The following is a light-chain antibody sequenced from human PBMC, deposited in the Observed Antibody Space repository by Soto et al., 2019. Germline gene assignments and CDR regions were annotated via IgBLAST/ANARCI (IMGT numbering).Light chain of an antibody. J-gene: IGKJ5*01. V-gene: IGKV2-28*01. CDR3: MQVRQTPNT. CDR1: QSLLHSNGYNY. Sequence: DIVMTQSPLSLPVTPGERASISCRSSQSLLHSNGYNYLDWYLQKPGQSPQLLIYLGSNRASGVPERFSGSGSGTDFTLNISRVEAEDVGVYFCMQVRQTPNTFGQGTRLEIK. CDR2: LGS.